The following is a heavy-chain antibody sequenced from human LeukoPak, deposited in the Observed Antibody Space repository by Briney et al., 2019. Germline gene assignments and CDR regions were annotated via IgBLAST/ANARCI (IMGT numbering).Heavy chain of an antibody. D-gene: IGHD3-16*01. CDR1: GGTFSSYA. J-gene: IGHJ4*02. Sequence: SVKVSYKASGGTFSSYAISWVRQAPGQGLEWMGGIIPIFGTANYAQKFQGRVTITADESTSTAYMELSSLRSEDTAVYYCARTYYDYVWVQYVWGQGTLVTVSS. V-gene: IGHV1-69*13. CDR3: ARTYYDYVWVQYV. CDR2: IIPIFGTA.